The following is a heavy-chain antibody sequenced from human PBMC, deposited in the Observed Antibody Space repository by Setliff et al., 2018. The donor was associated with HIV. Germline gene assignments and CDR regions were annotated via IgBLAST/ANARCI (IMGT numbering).Heavy chain of an antibody. CDR3: ATVRRYYYDSSGQENFQH. D-gene: IGHD3-22*01. Sequence: ASVKVSCKVSGYTLAELSIHWVRQAPGKGLEWMGGFDPEDVETVYAQKFQGRVTMTEDTSTDTAYMELSSLRSEDTAVYYCATVRRYYYDSSGQENFQHWGHGTLVTVSS. J-gene: IGHJ1*01. CDR2: FDPEDVET. V-gene: IGHV1-24*01. CDR1: GYTLAELS.